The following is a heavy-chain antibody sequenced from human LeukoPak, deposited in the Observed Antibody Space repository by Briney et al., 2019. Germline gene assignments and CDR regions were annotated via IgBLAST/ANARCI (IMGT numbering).Heavy chain of an antibody. D-gene: IGHD3-10*01. Sequence: GGSLRLSCAASGFTFSSYAMSWVRRAPGKGLEWVSAITGNGGNTYYADSVKGRFTISRDNSKNTLYLQMNSLRAEDTAVYYCARDPMVRGATFDYWGQGTLVTVSS. CDR2: ITGNGGNT. V-gene: IGHV3-23*01. CDR1: GFTFSSYA. J-gene: IGHJ4*02. CDR3: ARDPMVRGATFDY.